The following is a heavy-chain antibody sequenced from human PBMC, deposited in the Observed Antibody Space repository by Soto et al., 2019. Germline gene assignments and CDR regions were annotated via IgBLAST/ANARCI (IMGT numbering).Heavy chain of an antibody. D-gene: IGHD3-10*01. V-gene: IGHV3-48*01. CDR2: ISSSSSTI. CDR1: GFTFSSYS. Sequence: EVQLVESGGGLVQPGGSLRLSCAASGFTFSSYSMNWVRQAPGKGLEWVSYISSSSSTIYYEDSVKGRFTISRDNAKNSLYLQMNSLRAEDTAVYYCARVGMVRGVIKGYFDYWGQGTLVTVSS. J-gene: IGHJ4*02. CDR3: ARVGMVRGVIKGYFDY.